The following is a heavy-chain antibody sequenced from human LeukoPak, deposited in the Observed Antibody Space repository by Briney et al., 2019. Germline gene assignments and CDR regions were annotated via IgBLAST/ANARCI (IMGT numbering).Heavy chain of an antibody. D-gene: IGHD2-15*01. CDR2: IKSKTDGGTT. CDR1: GFTFSNAW. CDR3: TTEVFVVVAATPSPFDY. J-gene: IGHJ4*02. Sequence: PGGSLRLSCAASGFTFSNAWMSWVRQAPGKWLEWVGRIKSKTDGGTTDYAAPVKGRFTISRDDSKNTLYLQMNSLKTENTAVYYCTTEVFVVVAATPSPFDYWGQGTLVTVSS. V-gene: IGHV3-15*01.